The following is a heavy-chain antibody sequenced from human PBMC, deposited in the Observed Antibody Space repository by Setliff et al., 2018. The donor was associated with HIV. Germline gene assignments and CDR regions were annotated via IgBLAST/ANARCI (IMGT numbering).Heavy chain of an antibody. CDR3: AIRDYYDSSGYYNFDY. V-gene: IGHV1-18*01. D-gene: IGHD3-22*01. CDR2: ISAYNGNR. J-gene: IGHJ4*02. CDR1: GYTFTSYG. Sequence: ASVKVSCKASGYTFTSYGISWVRQAPGQGLEWIGWISAYNGNRNYAQKLQGRVTMTTDKATSTAYMELSSLRSEDTAVYYCAIRDYYDSSGYYNFDYWGQGTQVTVSS.